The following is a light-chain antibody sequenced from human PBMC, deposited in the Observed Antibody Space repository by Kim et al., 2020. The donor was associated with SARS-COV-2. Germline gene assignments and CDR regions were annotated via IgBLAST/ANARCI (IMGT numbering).Light chain of an antibody. Sequence: DIQMTQSPSSLSASVGDRVTITCRASEHIGNWLAWYQQKPGKAPKSLIYAASALQNGVPSRFSGRGSGTRFTLTINSLQPEDLATYYCQQYDTYPITFGQGTRLEIK. V-gene: IGKV1D-16*01. CDR2: AAS. CDR1: EHIGNW. CDR3: QQYDTYPIT. J-gene: IGKJ5*01.